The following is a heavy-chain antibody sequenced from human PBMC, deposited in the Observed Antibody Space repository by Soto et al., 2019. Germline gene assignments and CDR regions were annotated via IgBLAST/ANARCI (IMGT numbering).Heavy chain of an antibody. CDR3: ASSKPGVANWFDP. D-gene: IGHD5-12*01. CDR1: GGSISSGGYY. J-gene: IGHJ5*02. V-gene: IGHV4-31*03. Sequence: QVQLQESGPGLVKPSQTLSLTCTVSGGSISSGGYYWSWIRQHPGKGLEWIGYIYYSGSTYYNPSLKSRVTISVDTSKNQFSLKLSSVTAADTAVYDCASSKPGVANWFDPWGQGTLVTVSS. CDR2: IYYSGST.